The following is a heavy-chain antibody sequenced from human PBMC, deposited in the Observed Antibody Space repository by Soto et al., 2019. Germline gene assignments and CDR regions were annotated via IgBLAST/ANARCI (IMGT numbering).Heavy chain of an antibody. CDR3: ARRTYGSGSYYNDGFDY. J-gene: IGHJ4*02. CDR2: IYPGDSDT. D-gene: IGHD3-10*01. Sequence: PGESLKISCKGSGYSFTSYWIGWVRQMPGKGLEWMGIIYPGDSDTRYSPSFQGQVTISADKSISTAYLQWSSLKASDTAMYYCARRTYGSGSYYNDGFDYRGQGTLVTVSS. V-gene: IGHV5-51*01. CDR1: GYSFTSYW.